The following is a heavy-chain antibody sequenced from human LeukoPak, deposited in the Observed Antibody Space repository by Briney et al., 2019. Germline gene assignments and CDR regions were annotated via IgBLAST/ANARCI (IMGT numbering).Heavy chain of an antibody. V-gene: IGHV4-59*01. J-gene: IGHJ4*02. CDR3: ARDTDYYDSSGYYYPALPDY. D-gene: IGHD3-22*01. Sequence: SETLSLTCTVSGGSISGYYWSWIRQPPGKGLEWIGYIYYSGSTNYNPSLKSRVTISVDTSKNQFSLKLSSVTAADTAVYYCARDTDYYDSSGYYYPALPDYWGQGTPVTVSS. CDR1: GGSISGYY. CDR2: IYYSGST.